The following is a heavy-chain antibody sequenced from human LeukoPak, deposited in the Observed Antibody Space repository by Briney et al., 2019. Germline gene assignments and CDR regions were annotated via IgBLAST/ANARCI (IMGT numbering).Heavy chain of an antibody. CDR3: ATTLNVATAGYF. J-gene: IGHJ4*02. V-gene: IGHV3-7*01. D-gene: IGHD6-13*01. CDR2: VQQEGSEK. Sequence: GGSLRLSCVASGFTFNSYWMSWVRQAPGKGLEWVANVQQEGSEKYYVDSVKGRFTISRDNAKNSVYLEMNSLRAEDTATYYCATTLNVATAGYFWGQGTLVTVSS. CDR1: GFTFNSYW.